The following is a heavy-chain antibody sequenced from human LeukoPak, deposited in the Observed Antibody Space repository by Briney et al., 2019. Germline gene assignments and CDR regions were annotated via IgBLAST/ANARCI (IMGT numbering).Heavy chain of an antibody. J-gene: IGHJ3*02. Sequence: QPGRSLRLSCAASGFTFSSYDMHWVRQAPGKGLEWVSVISSDENNKYYADSVKGRFTISRDNSKDTLYLQMSSLRPEDKAVYYCAKEGRWLQLGGAFDIWGQGTMVTVSS. CDR2: ISSDENNK. CDR1: GFTFSSYD. D-gene: IGHD5-24*01. CDR3: AKEGRWLQLGGAFDI. V-gene: IGHV3-30*18.